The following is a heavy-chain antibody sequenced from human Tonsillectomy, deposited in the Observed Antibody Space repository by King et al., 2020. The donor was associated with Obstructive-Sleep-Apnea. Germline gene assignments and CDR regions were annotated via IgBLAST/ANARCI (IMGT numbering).Heavy chain of an antibody. CDR3: ARDVSNPQDGMDV. J-gene: IGHJ6*02. Sequence: VQLVESGAEVKKPGASVKVSCKASGYTFTSYYMHWVRQAPGQGLEWMGIINPSGGSTSYAQKFQGRVTMTRDTSTSTVYMELNSLRSEDTAVYYCARDVSNPQDGMDVWGQGTTVTVSS. D-gene: IGHD2-8*01. CDR1: GYTFTSYY. CDR2: INPSGGST. V-gene: IGHV1-46*03.